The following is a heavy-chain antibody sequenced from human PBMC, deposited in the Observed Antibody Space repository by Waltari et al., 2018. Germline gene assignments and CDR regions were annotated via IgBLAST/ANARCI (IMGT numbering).Heavy chain of an antibody. V-gene: IGHV4-4*02. Sequence: QLQLQESGPGLVKPSGTLSLTCPVSGDSMSSAYWWRWVRQPPGKGLEWIGQVYGGGKTNYNPSFASRVTVELDTYNKQFSLKVTSATAADTAVYYCALDRGRGLYLDSWGPG. CDR1: GDSMSSAYW. CDR2: VYGGGKT. D-gene: IGHD2-15*01. J-gene: IGHJ4*02. CDR3: ALDRGRGLYLDS.